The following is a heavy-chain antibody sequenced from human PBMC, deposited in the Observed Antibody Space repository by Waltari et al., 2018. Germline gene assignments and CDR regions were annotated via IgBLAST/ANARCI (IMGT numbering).Heavy chain of an antibody. CDR2: IKQDGSEK. D-gene: IGHD3-10*01. V-gene: IGHV3-7*01. CDR3: ARVRYMVQGVRYYYYMDV. Sequence: EVQLVESGGGLVQPGGSLRLSCAASGFTFSSYWMSWVRQAPGKGLEWVANIKQDGSEKYYVDSVKGRFTISIDNAKNSLYLQMNSLRAEDTAVYYCARVRYMVQGVRYYYYMDVWGKGTTVTVSS. CDR1: GFTFSSYW. J-gene: IGHJ6*03.